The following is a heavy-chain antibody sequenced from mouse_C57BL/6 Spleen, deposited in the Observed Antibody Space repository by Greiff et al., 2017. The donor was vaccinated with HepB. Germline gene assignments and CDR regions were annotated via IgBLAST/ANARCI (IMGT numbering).Heavy chain of an antibody. CDR2: IDPETGGT. D-gene: IGHD1-1*01. V-gene: IGHV1-15*01. CDR1: GYTFTDYE. J-gene: IGHJ2*01. CDR3: TRGGITTVVATNYFDD. Sequence: QVQLQQSGAELVRPGASVTLSCKASGYTFTDYEMHWVKQTPVHGLEWIGAIDPETGGTAYNQKFKGKAILTADKSSSTAYMELRSLTSEDSAVYYCTRGGITTVVATNYFDDWGQGTTLTVSS.